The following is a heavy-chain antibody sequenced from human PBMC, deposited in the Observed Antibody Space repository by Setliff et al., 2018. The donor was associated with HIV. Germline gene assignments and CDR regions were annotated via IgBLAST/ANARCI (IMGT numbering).Heavy chain of an antibody. J-gene: IGHJ6*03. CDR3: ARVSSTYCYSIFRNYYYHMDV. D-gene: IGHD2-15*01. V-gene: IGHV4-34*01. Sequence: PSETLSLTCAVYGGSFSGYSWSWIRQPPGKGLEWIGEINHSGTTNYNPSLKSRVTISVDTSKNQFSLKVSSVTAADTAVYYCARVSSTYCYSIFRNYYYHMDVWGKGTTVTVSS. CDR2: INHSGTT. CDR1: GGSFSGYS.